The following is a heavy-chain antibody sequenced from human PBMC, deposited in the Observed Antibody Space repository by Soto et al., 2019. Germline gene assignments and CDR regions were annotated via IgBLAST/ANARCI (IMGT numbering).Heavy chain of an antibody. V-gene: IGHV4-30-2*01. Sequence: QLQLQESGSGLVKPSQTLSLTCAVSGGSISSGSYSWSWFRQPPGKGLEWIGYIYHNRNTYYNPSLKCRVTISVDRSKNQFSLELSSVTAADTAMYYCARVPSPWGQGALVTVSS. J-gene: IGHJ5*02. CDR2: IYHNRNT. CDR3: ARVPSP. CDR1: GGSISSGSYS.